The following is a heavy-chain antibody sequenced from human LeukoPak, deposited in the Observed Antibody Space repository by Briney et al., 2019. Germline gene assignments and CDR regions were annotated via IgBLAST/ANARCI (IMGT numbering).Heavy chain of an antibody. CDR1: GFPFSDHF. D-gene: IGHD1-26*01. Sequence: PGGSLRLSCGASGFPFSDHFMDWVRQAPGKGLEWVGRTRNKANSYTTEYAASVKGRFTISRDDSKNSLYLQMNSLKTEDTAVYYCARDSGSYYCDYWGQGTLVTVSS. CDR3: ARDSGSYYCDY. V-gene: IGHV3-72*01. CDR2: TRNKANSYTT. J-gene: IGHJ4*02.